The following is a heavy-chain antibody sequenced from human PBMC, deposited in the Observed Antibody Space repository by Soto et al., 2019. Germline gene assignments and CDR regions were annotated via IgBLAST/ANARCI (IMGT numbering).Heavy chain of an antibody. CDR3: ARDRLVPYGYGMDV. Sequence: QMQLVESGGGVVQPGRSLRLSCAASGFTFRSYGIHWVRQAPAKGLEWWALIGFDGSKKYFVDSVKGRFAVSRDNSKNTLYLQMNSLRVEDTAVYYCARDRLVPYGYGMDVWGQGTTVTVSS. D-gene: IGHD2-2*01. CDR2: IGFDGSKK. CDR1: GFTFRSYG. V-gene: IGHV3-33*01. J-gene: IGHJ6*02.